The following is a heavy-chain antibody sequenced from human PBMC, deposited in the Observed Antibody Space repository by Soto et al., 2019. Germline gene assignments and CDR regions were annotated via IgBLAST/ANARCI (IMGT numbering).Heavy chain of an antibody. J-gene: IGHJ5*02. V-gene: IGHV4-59*08. CDR2: ICNSGST. CDR1: GGSIRSYC. CDR3: ARQGDYYYGSGSYFHGWFDP. Sequence: SETLSLTCTVSGGSIRSYCWTWIRQPPGEGLEWIGYICNSGSTNYNPSLKSRVTISVDTSKNQFSLKLSSVTAADTAVYYCARQGDYYYGSGSYFHGWFDPWGQGTLVTVS. D-gene: IGHD3-10*01.